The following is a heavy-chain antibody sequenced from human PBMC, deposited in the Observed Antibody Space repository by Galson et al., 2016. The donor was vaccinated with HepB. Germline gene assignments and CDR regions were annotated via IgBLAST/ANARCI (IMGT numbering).Heavy chain of an antibody. V-gene: IGHV3-33*01. CDR3: ARDSGCCGDYFDS. CDR2: TWFDGSNT. Sequence: SLRLSCAASRFSFGYYAMHWVRQAPGKGLEWVAVTWFDGSNTYYGESVKGRFSISRDNSKNTLYLQMNSLRVEDTAVYDCARDSGCCGDYFDSWGQGTLVTVSS. D-gene: IGHD2-8*01. J-gene: IGHJ4*02. CDR1: RFSFGYYA.